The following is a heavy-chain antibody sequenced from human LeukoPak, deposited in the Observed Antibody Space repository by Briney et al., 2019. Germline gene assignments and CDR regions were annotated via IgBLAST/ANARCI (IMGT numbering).Heavy chain of an antibody. Sequence: GGSLRLSCTASGFTFSNFAMTWVRQAPGKGLEWISALSGSGGSTYYADSVKGRFTISRDKSENTLYLQMNSLRVEDTAIYYCAKGKYSGGYYFDYWGQGTLVTVSS. V-gene: IGHV3-23*01. J-gene: IGHJ4*02. CDR1: GFTFSNFA. D-gene: IGHD1-26*01. CDR3: AKGKYSGGYYFDY. CDR2: LSGSGGST.